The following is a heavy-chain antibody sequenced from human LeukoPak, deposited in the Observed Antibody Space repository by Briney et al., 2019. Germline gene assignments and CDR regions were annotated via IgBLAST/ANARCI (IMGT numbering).Heavy chain of an antibody. CDR2: IKQAGSEK. CDR3: ARMGNIVLMVYARNWFDP. V-gene: IGHV3-7*01. CDR1: GFTFSSYW. Sequence: GGSLRLSCAASGFTFSSYWMSWVRQAPGKGLEWVANIKQAGSEKYYVDSVKGRFTISRDNAKNSLYLQMNSLRAEDTAVYYCARMGNIVLMVYARNWFDPWGQGTLVTVSS. D-gene: IGHD2-8*01. J-gene: IGHJ5*02.